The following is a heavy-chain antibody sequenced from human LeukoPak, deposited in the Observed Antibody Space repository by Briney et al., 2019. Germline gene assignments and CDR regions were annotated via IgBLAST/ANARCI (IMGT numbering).Heavy chain of an antibody. V-gene: IGHV4-59*01. D-gene: IGHD6-13*01. CDR1: GGSISSYY. CDR2: IYYSGST. Sequence: SETLSLTCTVSGGSISSYYWSWIRQPPGKGLEWIGYIYYSGSTNYNPSLKSRVTISVDTSKNQFSLKLSSVTAAGTAVYYCARDWAAAGFFFDYWGQGTLVTVSS. J-gene: IGHJ4*02. CDR3: ARDWAAAGFFFDY.